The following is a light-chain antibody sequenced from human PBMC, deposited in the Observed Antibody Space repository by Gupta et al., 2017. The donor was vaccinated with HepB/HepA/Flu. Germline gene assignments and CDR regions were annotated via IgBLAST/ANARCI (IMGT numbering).Light chain of an antibody. CDR2: AAS. CDR3: QQADTYPLT. V-gene: IGKV1-12*01. CDR1: QGISNW. Sequence: IQLPQFPSSWSASGGDRLTITGRASQGISNWLAWYQQKPGKAPKLLIYAASSLQSGVPSRFRGSRSGTDFTLTISSLQPEDFATYYYQQADTYPLTFGTGTKVEIK. J-gene: IGKJ4*01.